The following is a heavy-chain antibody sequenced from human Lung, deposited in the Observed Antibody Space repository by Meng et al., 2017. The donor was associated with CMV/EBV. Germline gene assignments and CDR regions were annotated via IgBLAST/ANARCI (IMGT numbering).Heavy chain of an antibody. Sequence: SLKISCAASGFTFSSYAMHWVRQAPGKGLEWVAVISYDGSNKYYADSVKGRFTISRDNSKNTLYLQMNSLRAEDTAVYYCARGSQIGFDYWGQGTLVTVSS. CDR2: ISYDGSNK. D-gene: IGHD1-26*01. CDR3: ARGSQIGFDY. CDR1: GFTFSSYA. V-gene: IGHV3-30-3*01. J-gene: IGHJ4*02.